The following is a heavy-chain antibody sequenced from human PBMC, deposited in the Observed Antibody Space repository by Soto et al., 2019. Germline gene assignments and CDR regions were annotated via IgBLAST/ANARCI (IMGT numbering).Heavy chain of an antibody. CDR1: GFTFSSYP. Sequence: DVQLLESGGDVVHPGGSLRLSCAASGFTFSSYPMSWVRQAPGKGLEWVSAISATGGSAFYADSVKGRFTISRDNSKNTVFLQIDSLVTEETAVYYCAKGTTAVYCFDFWGQGTLVTVSS. CDR3: AKGTTAVYCFDF. D-gene: IGHD2-15*01. J-gene: IGHJ4*02. CDR2: ISATGGSA. V-gene: IGHV3-23*01.